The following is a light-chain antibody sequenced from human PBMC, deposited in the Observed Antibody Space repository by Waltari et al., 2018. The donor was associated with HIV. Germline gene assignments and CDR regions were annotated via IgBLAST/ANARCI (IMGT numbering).Light chain of an antibody. CDR2: AAS. V-gene: IGKV1-39*01. CDR1: QSISSY. J-gene: IGKJ2*01. CDR3: QQSYSAPHT. Sequence: DIQMTQSPSSLSASVGDRVTITCRASQSISSYLNWYQQKPGKVPKLLIYAASSLQSGVPSRFSGSGSGTDFTLTISSLQVEDFATYYCQQSYSAPHTFGQGTKLEIK.